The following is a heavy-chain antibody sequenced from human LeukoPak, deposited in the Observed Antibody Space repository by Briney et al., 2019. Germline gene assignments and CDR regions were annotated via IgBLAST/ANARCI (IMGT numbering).Heavy chain of an antibody. CDR2: IYNSAST. CDR1: GDSISSTTYF. J-gene: IGHJ4*02. D-gene: IGHD5-12*01. V-gene: IGHV4-39*01. CDR3: ARHPYGGYGYLDY. Sequence: SETLSLTCTVSGDSISSTTYFWDWIRQPPGKGLEWIGNIYNSASTHYNPSLKSRVTISVDTSKNQFSLKLSSVTAADTAVYYCARHPYGGYGYLDYWGQGTLVTVSS.